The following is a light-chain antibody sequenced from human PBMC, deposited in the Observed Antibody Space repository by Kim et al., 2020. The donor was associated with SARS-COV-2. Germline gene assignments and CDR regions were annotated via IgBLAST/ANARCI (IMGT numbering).Light chain of an antibody. V-gene: IGLV3-1*01. J-gene: IGLJ2*01. CDR2: QNN. CDR3: HAWDRNTAI. CDR1: KLGDKY. Sequence: VSPEQSASITCSGDKLGDKYASWYQQRPGQSPVLVISQNNRRPSGIPERFSGSNSGNTATLTISGTQAMDEADYYCHAWDRNTAIFGGGTQLTVL.